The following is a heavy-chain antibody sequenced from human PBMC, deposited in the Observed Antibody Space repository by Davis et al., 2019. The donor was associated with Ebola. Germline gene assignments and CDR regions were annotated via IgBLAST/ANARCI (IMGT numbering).Heavy chain of an antibody. J-gene: IGHJ6*04. CDR3: ARDLGPFSSSWYGMDV. Sequence: PGGSLRLSCAASGFTFRSYDMHWVRQAPGKGLEWVSAIGTAGETYYSGSVKGRFTFFRENAKNSLYLQMNSLRAGDTAVYYCARDLGPFSSSWYGMDVWGKGTTVTVSS. V-gene: IGHV3-13*01. D-gene: IGHD6-13*01. CDR1: GFTFRSYD. CDR2: IGTAGET.